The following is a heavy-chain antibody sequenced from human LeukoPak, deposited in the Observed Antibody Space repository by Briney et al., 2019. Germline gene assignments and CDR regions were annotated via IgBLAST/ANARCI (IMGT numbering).Heavy chain of an antibody. CDR2: IIPIFGTA. J-gene: IGHJ4*02. CDR1: GGTFSSYA. CDR3: ASTYYYDSSGYYPFDY. Sequence: SVKVSCKASGGTFSSYAISWVRQAPGQGLEWMGGIIPIFGTANYAQKFQGRVTITADESASTAYMELSSLRSEDTAVYYCASTYYYDSSGYYPFDYWGQGTLVTVSS. V-gene: IGHV1-69*01. D-gene: IGHD3-22*01.